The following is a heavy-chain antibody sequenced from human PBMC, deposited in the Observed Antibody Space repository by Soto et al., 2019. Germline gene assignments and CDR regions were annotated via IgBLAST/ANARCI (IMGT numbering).Heavy chain of an antibody. CDR1: VYTFTSHV. Sequence: GXSVKVSCKASVYTFTSHVMHWVRQAPGQRLEWMGWINAGNGNTKYSQKFQGRVTITRDTSASTAYMELSSLRSEDTAVYYCARVGYCTDDVCYGGGWFDPWGQGTLVTVSS. D-gene: IGHD2-8*01. CDR2: INAGNGNT. V-gene: IGHV1-3*01. J-gene: IGHJ5*02. CDR3: ARVGYCTDDVCYGGGWFDP.